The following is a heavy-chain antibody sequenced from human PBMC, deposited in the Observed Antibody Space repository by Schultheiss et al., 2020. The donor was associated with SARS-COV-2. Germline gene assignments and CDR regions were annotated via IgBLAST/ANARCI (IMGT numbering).Heavy chain of an antibody. CDR3: AIVVVPATIGVAFDI. V-gene: IGHV4-34*01. Sequence: SETLSLTCAVYGGSFSGYYWSWIRQPPGKGLEWIGEIDHSGSTNYNPSLKSRVTISADTSKNQFSLKLNSVTAADTAVYYWAIVVVPATIGVAFDIWGQGTMVTVSS. CDR2: IDHSGST. D-gene: IGHD2-2*01. J-gene: IGHJ3*02. CDR1: GGSFSGYY.